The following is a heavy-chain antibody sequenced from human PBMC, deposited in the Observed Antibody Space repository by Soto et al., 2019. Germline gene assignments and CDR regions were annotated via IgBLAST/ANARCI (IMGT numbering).Heavy chain of an antibody. CDR2: LTPSGGET. Sequence: SLRLSCVASGFTFSTYAMSWVRQAPGKGLEWVSALTPSGGETYYADSVKGRFTISRDNSMNALYLQMNSLRIEDTAVYYCAHPRGYGVFDAYDIWGQGTMVTVSS. J-gene: IGHJ3*02. CDR3: AHPRGYGVFDAYDI. CDR1: GFTFSTYA. D-gene: IGHD4-17*01. V-gene: IGHV3-23*01.